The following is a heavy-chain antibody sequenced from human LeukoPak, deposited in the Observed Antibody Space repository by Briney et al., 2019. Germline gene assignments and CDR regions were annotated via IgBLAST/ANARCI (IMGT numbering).Heavy chain of an antibody. Sequence: SETLSLTCTVSGGSISSSSYYWGWIRQPPGKGLEWIGSIYYSGSTYYNPSLESRVTISVDTSKNQFSLKLSSVTAADTAVYYCARLTTVTRIVDYWGQGTLVTVSS. V-gene: IGHV4-39*01. J-gene: IGHJ4*02. CDR3: ARLTTVTRIVDY. CDR1: GGSISSSSYY. D-gene: IGHD4-17*01. CDR2: IYYSGST.